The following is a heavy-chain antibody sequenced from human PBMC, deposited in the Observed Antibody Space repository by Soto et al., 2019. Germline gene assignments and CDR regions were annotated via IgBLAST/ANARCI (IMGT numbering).Heavy chain of an antibody. CDR3: PKASIAVAHRHFDY. CDR2: ISGSGGST. Sequence: EVQLLESGGGLVQPGGSLRLSCAASGFTFSSYAMSWVRQAPGKGLEWVSAISGSGGSTYYADSVKGRFTISRDNSKITQYLQRNSLRAEDTAVNYCPKASIAVAHRHFDYWGQGTLVTVSS. V-gene: IGHV3-23*01. J-gene: IGHJ4*02. D-gene: IGHD6-19*01. CDR1: GFTFSSYA.